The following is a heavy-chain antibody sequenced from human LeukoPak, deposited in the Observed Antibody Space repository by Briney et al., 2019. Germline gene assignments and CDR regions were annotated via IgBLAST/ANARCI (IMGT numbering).Heavy chain of an antibody. D-gene: IGHD3-10*01. V-gene: IGHV3-30-3*01. CDR3: AKGHHYYGSGSYPFDY. CDR1: GFTFSNYA. Sequence: GGSLRLSCAASGFTFSNYAMHWVRQAPGKGLEWVAVISYDGSNEYYADSVKGRFTISRDNSKNTLYLQMNSLRAEDAAVYYCAKGHHYYGSGSYPFDYWGQGTLVTVSS. J-gene: IGHJ4*02. CDR2: ISYDGSNE.